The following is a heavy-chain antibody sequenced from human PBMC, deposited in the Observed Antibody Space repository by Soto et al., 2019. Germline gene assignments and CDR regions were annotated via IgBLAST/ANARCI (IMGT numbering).Heavy chain of an antibody. J-gene: IGHJ4*02. CDR1: GFTFSSYG. V-gene: IGHV3-33*01. D-gene: IGHD3-16*02. Sequence: QVHLVESGGGVVQPGRSLRLSCAASGFTFSSYGMHWVRQAPGKGLEWVAVIWYDGSNKYYADSVKGRFTISRDNSKNTIYMQMNRLRAEVTAVYYCARAHGFRGVIGHFDYWGQGTLVNVSP. CDR2: IWYDGSNK. CDR3: ARAHGFRGVIGHFDY.